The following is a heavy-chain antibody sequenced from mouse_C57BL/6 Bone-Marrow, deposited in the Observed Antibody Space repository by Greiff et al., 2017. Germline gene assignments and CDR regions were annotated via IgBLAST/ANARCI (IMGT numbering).Heavy chain of an antibody. J-gene: IGHJ2*01. CDR2: IYPGDGDT. D-gene: IGHD1-1*01. V-gene: IGHV1-82*01. Sequence: QVQLQQSGPELVKPGASVKISCKASGYAFSSSWMNWVKQRPGKGLEWIGRIYPGDGDTNYNGKFKGQATLTADKSYSTAYMQLSSLTSEDSAVYFCADYYYGSSYYFDYWGQGTTLTVSS. CDR1: GYAFSSSW. CDR3: ADYYYGSSYYFDY.